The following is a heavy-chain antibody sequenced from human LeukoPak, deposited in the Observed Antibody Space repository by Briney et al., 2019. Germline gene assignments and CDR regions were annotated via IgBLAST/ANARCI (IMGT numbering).Heavy chain of an antibody. CDR2: IYYSGST. V-gene: IGHV4-31*02. CDR3: ARCPGGYSRYYYYYGMDV. Sequence: LRLSCAASGFTFSSYAMSWVRQAPGKGLEWIGYIYYSGSTYYNPSLKSRVTISVDTSKNQFSLKLSSVTAADTAVYYCARCPGGYSRYYYYYGMDVWGRGTTVTVSS. D-gene: IGHD3-22*01. CDR1: GFTFSSYA. J-gene: IGHJ6*02.